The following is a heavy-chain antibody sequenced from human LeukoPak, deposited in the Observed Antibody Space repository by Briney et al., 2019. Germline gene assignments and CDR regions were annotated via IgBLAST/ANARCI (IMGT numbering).Heavy chain of an antibody. CDR1: GFTFSSYS. V-gene: IGHV3-21*01. Sequence: PGGSLRLSCAASGFTFSSYSMNWVRQAPGKGLEWVSSISSSSSYIYYADSVKGRFTISRDNAKNSLYLQMNSLRAEDTAVYYCARDLGYDSSVAGYWGQGTLVTVSS. CDR2: ISSSSSYI. J-gene: IGHJ4*02. CDR3: ARDLGYDSSVAGY. D-gene: IGHD3-22*01.